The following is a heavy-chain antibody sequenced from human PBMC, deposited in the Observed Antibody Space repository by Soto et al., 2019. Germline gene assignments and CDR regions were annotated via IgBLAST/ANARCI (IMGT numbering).Heavy chain of an antibody. CDR2: INSDGIST. J-gene: IGHJ4*02. D-gene: IGHD3-3*01. CDR3: ARGNLRFWEYLSPPQLRFDY. V-gene: IGHV3-74*01. Sequence: GGSLRLSCAASGFTFSSYWMHWVRQSPGKGLVWVSRINSDGISTSYSDFVKGRFTISRENAKNTLYLQMNSLRAEDTAVYYRARGNLRFWEYLSPPQLRFDYWCQGTLVTV. CDR1: GFTFSSYW.